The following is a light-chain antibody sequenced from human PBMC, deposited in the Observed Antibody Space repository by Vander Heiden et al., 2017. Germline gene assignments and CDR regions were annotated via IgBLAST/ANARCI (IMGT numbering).Light chain of an antibody. CDR1: EPIGSY. Sequence: DIQMTQSPSSLSTPIGERVTITCRASEPIGSYLNWYQQKPGKAPNLLIYAATTLETGVPSRFRGSGSGTDFTLTITSLQPEDFATYYCQQSFSAPRTFGRGTKVEIK. J-gene: IGKJ1*01. CDR2: AAT. CDR3: QQSFSAPRT. V-gene: IGKV1-39*01.